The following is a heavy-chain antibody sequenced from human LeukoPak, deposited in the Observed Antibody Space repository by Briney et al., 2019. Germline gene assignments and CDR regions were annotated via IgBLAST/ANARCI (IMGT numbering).Heavy chain of an antibody. CDR3: ARQFVGYSFFDY. CDR2: IYYSGST. D-gene: IGHD5-18*01. Sequence: SETLSLTCTVSGGSISSSSYYWGWIRQPPGKGLEWIGSIYYSGSTYYNPSLKSRVTISVGTSKNQFSLKLSSVTAADTAVYYCARQFVGYSFFDYWGQGTLVTVSS. CDR1: GGSISSSSYY. V-gene: IGHV4-39*01. J-gene: IGHJ4*02.